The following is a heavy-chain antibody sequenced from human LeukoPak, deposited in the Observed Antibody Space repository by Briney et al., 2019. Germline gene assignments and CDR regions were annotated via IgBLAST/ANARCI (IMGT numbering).Heavy chain of an antibody. CDR2: IYYSGST. V-gene: IGHV4-59*01. J-gene: IGHJ4*02. Sequence: SETLSLTCTVSGGSISSYYWSWIRQPPGKGLEWIGYIYYSGSTNYNPSLKSRVTISVDTSKNQFSLKLSSVTAADTAVYYCARLYDSSGYSTDYWGQGTLVTVSS. CDR3: ARLYDSSGYSTDY. CDR1: GGSISSYY. D-gene: IGHD3-22*01.